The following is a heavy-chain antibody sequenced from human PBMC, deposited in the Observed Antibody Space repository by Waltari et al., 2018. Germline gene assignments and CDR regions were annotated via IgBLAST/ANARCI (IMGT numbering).Heavy chain of an antibody. CDR3: ARGARRTTVTTGWWYFDL. V-gene: IGHV3-74*01. CDR2: SNSDGSSI. Sequence: QDPGKGLMWVARSNSDGSSISYVDSVKGRFTIFKDNVKNTVYLQMNSLRAEDTGTYYCARGARRTTVTTGWWYFDLWGRGTRVTVSS. D-gene: IGHD4-17*01. J-gene: IGHJ2*01.